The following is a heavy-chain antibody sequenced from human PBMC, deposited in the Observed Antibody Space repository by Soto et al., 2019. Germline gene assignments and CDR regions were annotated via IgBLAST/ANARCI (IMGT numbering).Heavy chain of an antibody. J-gene: IGHJ6*02. CDR2: IWYDGSNK. CDR3: ARGGGGSRYYYYSMDV. V-gene: IGHV3-33*01. CDR1: GFTFSSYG. Sequence: QVHLVESGGGVVQPGRSRRLSCVVSGFTFSSYGMHWVRQAPGKGLEWVAVIWYDGSNKYYGDSVKGRFTISRDNSKNTLYLQMNSLRAEDTAVYYCARGGGGSRYYYYSMDVWGQGTTVTVSS. D-gene: IGHD2-15*01.